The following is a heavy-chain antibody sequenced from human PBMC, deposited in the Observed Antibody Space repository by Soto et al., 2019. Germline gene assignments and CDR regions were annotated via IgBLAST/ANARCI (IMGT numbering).Heavy chain of an antibody. CDR1: GYSFTSYW. CDR2: IDPSDSYT. Sequence: NPGESLKISCKGSGYSFTSYWISWVRQMPGKGLEWMGRIDPSDSYTNYSPSFQGHVTISADKSISTAYLQWSSLKASDTAMYYCARHKWYSSSWYNSRQYYYYYGMDVWGQGTTVTVSS. D-gene: IGHD6-13*01. V-gene: IGHV5-10-1*01. CDR3: ARHKWYSSSWYNSRQYYYYYGMDV. J-gene: IGHJ6*02.